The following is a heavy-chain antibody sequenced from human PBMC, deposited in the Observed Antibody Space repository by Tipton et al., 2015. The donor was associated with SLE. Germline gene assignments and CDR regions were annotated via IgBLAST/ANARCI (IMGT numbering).Heavy chain of an antibody. CDR2: IYTSGST. CDR3: ARVKYLAFYYYMDV. J-gene: IGHJ6*03. D-gene: IGHD2/OR15-2a*01. Sequence: TLSLTCTVSGGSISSSTYYWGWIRQPPGKGLEWIGRIYTSGSTNYNPSLKSRVTISVDTSKNQFSLKLSSVTAADTAVFFCARVKYLAFYYYMDVWGKGTTVTVSS. V-gene: IGHV4-61*02. CDR1: GGSISSSTYY.